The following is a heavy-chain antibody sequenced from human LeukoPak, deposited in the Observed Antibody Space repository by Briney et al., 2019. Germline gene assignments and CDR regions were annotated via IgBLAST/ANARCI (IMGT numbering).Heavy chain of an antibody. D-gene: IGHD5-12*01. Sequence: GASLQISCKGSGYSFTSYWIGWVRPLPGKGLEWMGIIYPGDSDTRYSPSFQGQVTISADKSISTAYLQWSSLKASDTAMYYCARYSGYDWEYAFDIWGQGTMVTVSS. V-gene: IGHV5-51*01. CDR2: IYPGDSDT. J-gene: IGHJ3*02. CDR3: ARYSGYDWEYAFDI. CDR1: GYSFTSYW.